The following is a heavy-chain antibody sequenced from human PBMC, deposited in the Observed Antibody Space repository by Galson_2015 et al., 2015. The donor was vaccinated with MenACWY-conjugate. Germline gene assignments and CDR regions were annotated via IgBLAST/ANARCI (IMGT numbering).Heavy chain of an antibody. CDR1: GFSFNYAW. CDR3: ATDVPGIGAGEFDY. D-gene: IGHD3-10*01. J-gene: IGHJ4*02. Sequence: CAASGFSFNYAWMSWVRQAPGKGLEWVGRIKSKTDGGATDYAAPVKGRFTISRDDSKNTLYLQMNSLKSEDTAVYYCATDVPGIGAGEFDYWGQGTLVIVSS. CDR2: IKSKTDGGAT. V-gene: IGHV3-15*01.